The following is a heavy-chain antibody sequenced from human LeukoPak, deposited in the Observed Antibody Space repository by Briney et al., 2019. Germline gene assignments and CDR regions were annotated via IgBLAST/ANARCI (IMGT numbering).Heavy chain of an antibody. D-gene: IGHD3-10*01. CDR3: ARGFTHRMYYSQGGDAFDI. J-gene: IGHJ3*02. Sequence: ASVKVSCKASGYTFTSYVISWVRQAPGQGLEWMGWINPYNGNTKYPQKFQGRVTITTDTSTSTAYMELRSLRSDDTAVYYCARGFTHRMYYSQGGDAFDIWGQGTMVTVSS. CDR1: GYTFTSYV. V-gene: IGHV1-18*01. CDR2: INPYNGNT.